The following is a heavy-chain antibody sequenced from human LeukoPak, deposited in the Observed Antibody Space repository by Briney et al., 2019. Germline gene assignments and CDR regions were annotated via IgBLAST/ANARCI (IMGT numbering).Heavy chain of an antibody. D-gene: IGHD2-2*01. J-gene: IGHJ6*03. V-gene: IGHV3-53*01. CDR3: ARGRNLGYCSSTSCRPYYYYYMDV. CDR1: GFTFSSYW. Sequence: PGGSLRLSCAASGFTFSSYWMGWVRQAPGKGLEWVSVIYSGGSTYYAGSVKGRFTISRDNSKNTLYLQMNSLRAEDTAVYYCARGRNLGYCSSTSCRPYYYYYMDVWGKGTTVTVSS. CDR2: IYSGGST.